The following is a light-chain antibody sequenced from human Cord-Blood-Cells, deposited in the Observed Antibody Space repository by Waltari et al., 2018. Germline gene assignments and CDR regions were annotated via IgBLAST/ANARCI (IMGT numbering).Light chain of an antibody. Sequence: DIQMTQSPSSLSASVGDRVTIPCRASQSISSYLNWYQQKPGKAPKLLIYAASSLQSGVPSRFSGSGSGTDFTLTISSLQPEDFATYYCQQSYSTPRLTFGPGTKVDIK. CDR1: QSISSY. V-gene: IGKV1-39*01. CDR2: AAS. CDR3: QQSYSTPRLT. J-gene: IGKJ3*01.